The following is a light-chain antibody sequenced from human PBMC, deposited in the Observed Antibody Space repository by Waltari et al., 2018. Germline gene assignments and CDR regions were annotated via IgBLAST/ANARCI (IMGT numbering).Light chain of an antibody. CDR1: QSISFT. CDR3: QQSYTTPLT. V-gene: IGKV1-39*01. J-gene: IGKJ4*01. Sequence: DIQMTQSPSSLSASVGDSVTISCRASQSISFTLNWYQQKLGQAPRLLIYGASSLQFGVPSKFSGSGSGTDFTLTISGLQPDDIATYYCQQSYTTPLTFGGGTKVEIK. CDR2: GAS.